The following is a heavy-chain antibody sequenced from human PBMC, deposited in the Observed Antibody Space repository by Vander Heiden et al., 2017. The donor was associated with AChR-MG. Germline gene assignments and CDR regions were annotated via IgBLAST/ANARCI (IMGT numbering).Heavy chain of an antibody. Sequence: EVQLVESGGGLVQPGGSLRLSCAASGFTFSSYRMGWVRQAPGRGLEWVANIKQDGSEKYYVDSVKGRFTISRDNAKNSLYLQMNSLRAEDTAVYYCARVGVAAGYYDSSGYYFDYWGQGTLVTVSS. CDR3: ARVGVAAGYYDSSGYYFDY. CDR1: GFTFSSYR. D-gene: IGHD3-22*01. V-gene: IGHV3-7*05. CDR2: IKQDGSEK. J-gene: IGHJ4*02.